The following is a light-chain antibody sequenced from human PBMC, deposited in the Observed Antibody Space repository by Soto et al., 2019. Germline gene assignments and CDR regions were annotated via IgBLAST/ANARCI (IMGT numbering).Light chain of an antibody. CDR2: DAS. CDR1: QGIPTA. J-gene: IGKJ5*01. V-gene: IGKV1D-13*01. Sequence: AIQLTQSPSSLSASVGDRVIITCRASQGIPTALAWYQQKPGNAPMLLIYDASTVGAGVPSRFSGSGSGTDFTLTISSLQPEDFATYYCQQFSNYPHVFGQGTRLEIK. CDR3: QQFSNYPHV.